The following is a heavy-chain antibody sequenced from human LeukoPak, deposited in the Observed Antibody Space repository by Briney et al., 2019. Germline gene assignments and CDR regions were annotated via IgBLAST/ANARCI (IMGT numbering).Heavy chain of an antibody. J-gene: IGHJ4*02. Sequence: ASVKVSCKASGGTFSSNAISWVRQAPGQGLEWMGGIIPIFGTANYAQKFQGRVTITTDESTSTAYMELSSLRSEDTAVYYCARVGDPQTLDYWGQGTLVTVSS. V-gene: IGHV1-69*05. CDR1: GGTFSSNA. CDR2: IIPIFGTA. CDR3: ARVGDPQTLDY. D-gene: IGHD4-23*01.